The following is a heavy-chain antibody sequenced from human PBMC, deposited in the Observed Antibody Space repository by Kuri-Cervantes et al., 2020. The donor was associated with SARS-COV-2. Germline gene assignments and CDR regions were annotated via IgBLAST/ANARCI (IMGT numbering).Heavy chain of an antibody. CDR2: ISSGSDYI. Sequence: GESLKISCAASEFTFSSYDMTWVRQTPGMGLEWVSSISSGSDYIYYADSVKGRFTVSRDNAENSLYLQMNSLGVWDTAVYYCGRHRGYCSGGGCYSTGFSFDYWSQGALVTVSS. CDR1: EFTFSSYD. J-gene: IGHJ4*02. V-gene: IGHV3-21*01. D-gene: IGHD2-15*01. CDR3: GRHRGYCSGGGCYSTGFSFDY.